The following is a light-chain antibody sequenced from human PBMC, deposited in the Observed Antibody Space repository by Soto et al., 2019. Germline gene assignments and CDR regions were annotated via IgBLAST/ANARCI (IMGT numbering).Light chain of an antibody. Sequence: QSALTQPASVPGSPGQSITISCTGTSSDVGGYNYVSWYQQHPGKAPKLMIYEVSKWPSGVSNRFSGSKSGNTASLTISGLQAEDEADYYCSSYTSIGTLVFGGGTKLTVL. CDR3: SSYTSIGTLV. V-gene: IGLV2-14*01. J-gene: IGLJ2*01. CDR1: SSDVGGYNY. CDR2: EVS.